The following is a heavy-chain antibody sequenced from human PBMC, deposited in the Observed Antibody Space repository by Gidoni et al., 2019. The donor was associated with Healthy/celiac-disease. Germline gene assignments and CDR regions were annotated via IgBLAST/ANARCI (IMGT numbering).Heavy chain of an antibody. Sequence: QVQLVASGGGVVQPGRSLRLSCAASGFTFSSYAMHWVRQAPGKGLEWVAVISYDGSNKYYADSVKGRFTISRDNSKNTLYLQMNSLRAEDTAVYYCASYYGSGSYYIAPPDYWGQGTLVTVSS. J-gene: IGHJ4*02. V-gene: IGHV3-30*04. CDR2: ISYDGSNK. D-gene: IGHD3-10*01. CDR3: ASYYGSGSYYIAPPDY. CDR1: GFTFSSYA.